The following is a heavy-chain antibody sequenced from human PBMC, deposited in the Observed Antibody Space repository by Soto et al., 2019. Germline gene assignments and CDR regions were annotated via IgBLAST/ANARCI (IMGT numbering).Heavy chain of an antibody. D-gene: IGHD6-13*01. V-gene: IGHV4-59*08. CDR3: AGRGIAAAEDY. CDR1: GVSISSYY. CDR2: IYYSGST. J-gene: IGHJ4*02. Sequence: SETLSLTCTVSGVSISSYYWSWIRQPPGKGLEWIGYIYYSGSTNYNPSLKSRVTISVDTSKNQFSLKLSSVTAADTAVYYCAGRGIAAAEDYWGQGTLVTVSS.